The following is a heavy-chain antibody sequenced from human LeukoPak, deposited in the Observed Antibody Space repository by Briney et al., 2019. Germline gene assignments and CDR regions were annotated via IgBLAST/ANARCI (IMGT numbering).Heavy chain of an antibody. D-gene: IGHD2-2*01. Sequence: GGSLRLSCATSGFTFTTFWMHWVRQAPGKGLEWVSAISGSGGSTYYADSVKGRFTISRDNSKNTLYLQMNSLRAEDTAVYYCAKDGEGIVVVPAANFDYWGQGTLVTVSS. CDR1: GFTFTTFW. CDR2: ISGSGGST. V-gene: IGHV3-23*01. CDR3: AKDGEGIVVVPAANFDY. J-gene: IGHJ4*02.